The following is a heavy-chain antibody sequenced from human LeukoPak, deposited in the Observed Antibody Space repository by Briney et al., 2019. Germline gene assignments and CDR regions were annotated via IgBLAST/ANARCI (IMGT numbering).Heavy chain of an antibody. CDR1: GGTFSSYA. CDR2: IIPIFGTA. D-gene: IGHD1-1*01. Sequence: SSVKVSCKASGGTFSSYAIGWVRQAPGQGLEWIGRIIPIFGTANYAQKFQGRVTITTDESTSTAYMELSSLRSEDTAVYYCARVAENWKPWGYYFDYWGQGTLVTVSS. CDR3: ARVAENWKPWGYYFDY. J-gene: IGHJ4*02. V-gene: IGHV1-69*05.